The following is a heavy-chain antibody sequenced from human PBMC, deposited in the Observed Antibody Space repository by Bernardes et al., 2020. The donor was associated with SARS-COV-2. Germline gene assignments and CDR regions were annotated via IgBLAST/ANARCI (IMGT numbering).Heavy chain of an antibody. V-gene: IGHV1-18*01. CDR1: GYTFTSYG. J-gene: IGHJ6*02. CDR2: ISAYNGNT. CDR3: AREGPQILSAYGMDV. D-gene: IGHD2-15*01. Sequence: ASVKVSCKASGYTFTSYGISWVRQAPGQGLEWMGWISAYNGNTNYAQKLQGRVTMTTDTSTSTAYMELRSLRSDDTAVYYCAREGPQILSAYGMDVWGQGTTVTVSS.